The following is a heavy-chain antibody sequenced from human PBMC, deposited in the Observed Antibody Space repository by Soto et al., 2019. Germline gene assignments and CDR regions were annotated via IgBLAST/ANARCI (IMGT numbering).Heavy chain of an antibody. J-gene: IGHJ4*02. Sequence: SETLSLTCTFSGGSISSYYWSWIRQPPGKGLEWIGYIYYSGSTNYNPSLKSRVTISVDNSKNQFSLNLNSVTAADTAVYYCARYNAASGTYYFDYWGQGTLVTVSS. CDR3: ARYNAASGTYYFDY. CDR1: GGSISSYY. CDR2: IYYSGST. V-gene: IGHV4-59*12. D-gene: IGHD6-13*01.